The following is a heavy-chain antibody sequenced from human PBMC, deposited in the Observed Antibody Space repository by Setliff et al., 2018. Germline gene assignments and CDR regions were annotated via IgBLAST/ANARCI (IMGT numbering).Heavy chain of an antibody. J-gene: IGHJ6*03. CDR1: GFTFSSYA. V-gene: IGHV3-30*01. CDR3: AKSGGDHCCPLYHHYYVDV. Sequence: GGSLRLSCAASGFTFSSYAMHWVRQAPGRGLEWVAVISYDGSNKYYADSVKGRFTISRDNSKNTLYLQMNSLRPEDTAVYYCAKSGGDHCCPLYHHYYVDVWGTGTTVTVSS. CDR2: ISYDGSNK. D-gene: IGHD2-21*02.